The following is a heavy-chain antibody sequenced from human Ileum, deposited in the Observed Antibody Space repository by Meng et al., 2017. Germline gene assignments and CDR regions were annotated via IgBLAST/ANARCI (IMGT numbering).Heavy chain of an antibody. V-gene: IGHV4-34*01. Sequence: QVHIQQLGAGLFKPSSTLSLSRHAYGGSINGDYCTWIRQRPGEGLVWIGEIHHSGSITYNPSLESRVTISMDTSKKQFSLKLHSVTAADTAVYYCARGDIAARCQHWGQGTLVTVSS. CDR2: IHHSGSI. CDR3: ARGDIAARCQH. CDR1: GGSINGDY. J-gene: IGHJ1*01. D-gene: IGHD6-6*01.